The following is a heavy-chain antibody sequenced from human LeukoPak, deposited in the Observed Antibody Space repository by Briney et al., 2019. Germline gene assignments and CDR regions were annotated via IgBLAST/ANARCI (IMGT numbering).Heavy chain of an antibody. J-gene: IGHJ4*02. Sequence: GESLRISCKGSGYSFTSYWIGWVRQMPGKGLEWMGITYPGDSDTRYSPSFQGQVTISADKSISTAYLQWSSLKASDTAMYYCARRLTGLNYYDSSGYEFDYWGQGTLVTVSS. CDR1: GYSFTSYW. D-gene: IGHD3-22*01. V-gene: IGHV5-51*01. CDR3: ARRLTGLNYYDSSGYEFDY. CDR2: TYPGDSDT.